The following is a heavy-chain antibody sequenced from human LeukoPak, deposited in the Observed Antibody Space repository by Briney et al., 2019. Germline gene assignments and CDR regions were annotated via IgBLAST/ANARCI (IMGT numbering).Heavy chain of an antibody. CDR1: GGSITDYY. CDR3: ARGDYDFWSGYRAFDY. D-gene: IGHD3-3*01. Sequence: PSETLSLTCTVSGGSITDYYWSWIRQPPGKGLEWIGYLDYSGSTNYNPSLESRVTISVDTSKNQFSLKLSSVTAADTAVYYCARGDYDFWSGYRAFDYWGQGTLVTVSS. V-gene: IGHV4-59*12. CDR2: LDYSGST. J-gene: IGHJ4*02.